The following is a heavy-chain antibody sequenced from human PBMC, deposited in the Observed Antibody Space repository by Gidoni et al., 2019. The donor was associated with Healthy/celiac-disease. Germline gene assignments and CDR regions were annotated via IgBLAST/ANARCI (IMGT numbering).Heavy chain of an antibody. Sequence: EVQLVQSGAEVNKPGASLKISCKGSGYSLTSYWIGCVRQMPGNGLEWMGIIYPGDSATRYSPSFQGQVTISADKSISTAYLQWSSLKASDTAMYYCARGSVVQLWLRADYWGQGTLVTVSS. CDR1: GYSLTSYW. CDR2: IYPGDSAT. D-gene: IGHD5-18*01. J-gene: IGHJ4*02. V-gene: IGHV5-51*01. CDR3: ARGSVVQLWLRADY.